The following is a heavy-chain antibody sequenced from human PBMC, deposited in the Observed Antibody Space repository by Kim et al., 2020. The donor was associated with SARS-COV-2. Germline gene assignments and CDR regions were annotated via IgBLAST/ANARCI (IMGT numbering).Heavy chain of an antibody. CDR3: TRDVLVGGADV. D-gene: IGHD2-21*01. CDR2: LMWYIDGV. V-gene: IGHV3-9*02. Sequence: GGSLRLSCAASGFSPNDHAMHWVRQAPGKGLELVSGLMWYIDGVGYADSVKGRFITSRDKAKNSLYLQMNSLRPEDTALYYCTRDVLVGGADVWRQGTAVIVSS. CDR1: GFSPNDHA. J-gene: IGHJ6*02.